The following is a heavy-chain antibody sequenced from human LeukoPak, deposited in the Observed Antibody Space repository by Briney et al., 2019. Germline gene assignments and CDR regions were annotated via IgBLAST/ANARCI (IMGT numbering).Heavy chain of an antibody. Sequence: SETLSLTCAVSGYSISSGYYWGWIRQPPGKGLEGIGSIYLSGSTDYNPSLKSRVTISVDTSKNQFSLKLSSVTAADTAVYYCASYPGYYDSSGYYSTDYFDYWGQGTLVTVSS. J-gene: IGHJ4*02. D-gene: IGHD3-22*01. V-gene: IGHV4-38-2*01. CDR3: ASYPGYYDSSGYYSTDYFDY. CDR1: GYSISSGYY. CDR2: IYLSGST.